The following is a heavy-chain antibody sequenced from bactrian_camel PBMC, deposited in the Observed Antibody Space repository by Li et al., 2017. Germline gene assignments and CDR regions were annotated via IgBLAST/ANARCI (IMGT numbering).Heavy chain of an antibody. CDR1: GLNFGTVD. CDR2: ISIGGDIT. D-gene: IGHD6*01. CDR3: AKHGGWYGLWKWEYDY. J-gene: IGHJ4*01. Sequence: VQLVESGEGLVQAGGSLRLSCAASGLNFGTVDMSWVRQAPGKGLEWVSTISIGGDITVYADSVSGRFTISRDNARNMLYLQLNSLKSEDTAMYYCAKHGGWYGLWKWEYDYWGQGTQVTVS. V-gene: IGHV3S40*01.